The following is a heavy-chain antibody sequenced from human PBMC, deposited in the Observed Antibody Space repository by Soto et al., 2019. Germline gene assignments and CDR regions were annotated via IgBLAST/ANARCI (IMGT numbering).Heavy chain of an antibody. CDR1: GGSFSGFY. CDR2: INHSGSS. V-gene: IGHV4-34*01. Sequence: SETLSLTCAVHGGSFSGFYWTWIRQPPGKGLEWIGEINHSGSSNYNPPLKSRVTMSLDTSRNQFSLSLNSVTAADTAVYYCARMAGPWYFDLWGRGTLVTSPQ. CDR3: ARMAGPWYFDL. J-gene: IGHJ2*01.